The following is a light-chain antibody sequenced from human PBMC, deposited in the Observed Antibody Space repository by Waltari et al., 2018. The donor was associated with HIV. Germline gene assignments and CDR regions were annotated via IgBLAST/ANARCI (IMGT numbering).Light chain of an antibody. CDR2: TDT. CDR1: SSTLGRKT. J-gene: IGLJ3*02. V-gene: IGLV1-44*01. Sequence: QSVLTQPPSACGTPGQRVAITCSGSSSTLGRKTLNWYSQPPGTAPNLLIYTDTQRPSEVPDRFSGSKSDTSASLAISGLQSEDEADYYCSTWDAGLDGPVFGGGTKLTAL. CDR3: STWDAGLDGPV.